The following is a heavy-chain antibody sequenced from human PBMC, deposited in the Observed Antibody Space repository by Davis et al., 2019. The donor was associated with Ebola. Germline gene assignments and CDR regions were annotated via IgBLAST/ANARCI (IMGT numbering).Heavy chain of an antibody. CDR1: GGSISSSSYY. J-gene: IGHJ4*02. Sequence: PGGSLRLSCTVSGGSISSSSYYWGWIRQPPGKGLEWIGSIYYSGSTYYNPSLKSRVTISVDTSKNQFSLKLSSVTAADTAVYYCARGLEFGYWGQGTLVTVSS. V-gene: IGHV4-39*01. CDR3: ARGLEFGY. CDR2: IYYSGST. D-gene: IGHD1-1*01.